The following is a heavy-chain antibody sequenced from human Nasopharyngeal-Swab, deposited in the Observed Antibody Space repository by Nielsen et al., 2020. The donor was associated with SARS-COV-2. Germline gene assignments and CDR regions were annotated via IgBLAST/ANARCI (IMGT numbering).Heavy chain of an antibody. V-gene: IGHV3-21*01. J-gene: IGHJ6*02. CDR3: ASSPGIAAPTGMDV. Sequence: GESLKISCAASGFTFSSYTMNWVRQAPGKGLEWVSSISPTSDYIYYAESVKGRFTISRDNSKNTLYLQMNSLRAEDTAVYYCASSPGIAAPTGMDVWGQGTTVTVSS. D-gene: IGHD6-13*01. CDR1: GFTFSSYT. CDR2: ISPTSDYI.